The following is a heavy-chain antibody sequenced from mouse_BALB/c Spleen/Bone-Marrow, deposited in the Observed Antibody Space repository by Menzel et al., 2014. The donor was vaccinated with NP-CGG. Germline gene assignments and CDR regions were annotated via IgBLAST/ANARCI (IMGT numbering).Heavy chain of an antibody. CDR3: ARLGYYGWFAY. D-gene: IGHD2-3*01. V-gene: IGHV4-1*02. CDR1: GFDFSRYW. CDR2: INPESNTI. Sequence: EVKLQESGGGLVQPGGSLKLSCAASGFDFSRYWMSWVRQAPGKGLQWIGEINPESNTINYTPSLKDKFIISRDNAKNTLYLQMSKVRSEDTALYCCARLGYYGWFAYWGQGTLVPVSA. J-gene: IGHJ3*01.